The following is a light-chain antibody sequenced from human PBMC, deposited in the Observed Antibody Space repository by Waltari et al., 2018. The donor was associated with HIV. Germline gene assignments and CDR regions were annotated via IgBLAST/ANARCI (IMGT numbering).Light chain of an antibody. Sequence: QSVLTKPPSASGTPGQRVVISCSGGSSNIGNHFVYWYQQLPGSTPKLLIYRNDQRPSGVSDRFSGSKSGTSASLAISGLRSEDEADYYCATWDDSLNSFWVFGGGTKVTVL. V-gene: IGLV1-47*01. CDR1: SSNIGNHF. CDR2: RND. CDR3: ATWDDSLNSFWV. J-gene: IGLJ3*02.